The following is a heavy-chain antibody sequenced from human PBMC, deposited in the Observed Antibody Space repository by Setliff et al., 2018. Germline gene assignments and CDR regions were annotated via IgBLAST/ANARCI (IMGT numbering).Heavy chain of an antibody. CDR2: THTDGITI. V-gene: IGHV3-48*03. CDR1: GFTFKTYE. Sequence: GGSLRLSCEASGFTFKTYEMIWVRQAPGKGLERVSKTHTDGITIYSDSVRGRFTIFRDSAKNSLHLQMNSLRAEDTAVYYCARDGHNVYYFDYWGLGTLVTVSS. J-gene: IGHJ4*02. CDR3: ARDGHNVYYFDY. D-gene: IGHD1-1*01.